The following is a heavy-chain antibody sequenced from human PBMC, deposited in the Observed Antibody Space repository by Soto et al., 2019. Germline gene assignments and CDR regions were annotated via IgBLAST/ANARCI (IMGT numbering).Heavy chain of an antibody. V-gene: IGHV3-53*01. Sequence: GGSLRLSCAASGFTVSSNYMSWVRQAPGKGLEWVSVIYSGGSTYYADSVKGRFTISRDNSKNTLYLQMNSLRAEDTAVYYCARTPTSPRKGYYYYGMDVWGQGTTVTVSS. J-gene: IGHJ6*02. D-gene: IGHD1-26*01. CDR3: ARTPTSPRKGYYYYGMDV. CDR1: GFTVSSNY. CDR2: IYSGGST.